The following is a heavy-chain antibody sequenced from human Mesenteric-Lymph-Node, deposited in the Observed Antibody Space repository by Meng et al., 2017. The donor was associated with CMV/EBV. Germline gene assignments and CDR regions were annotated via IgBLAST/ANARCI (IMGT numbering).Heavy chain of an antibody. Sequence: TETLSLTCTVSGGSISSYHWSWIRQPPGKGLEWIGYIYYSGSTNYNPSLKSRVTISVDTSKNQFSLKLSSVTAADTAVYYCARAGSLRGYFDYWGQGTLVTVSS. CDR3: ARAGSLRGYFDY. D-gene: IGHD3-10*01. CDR1: GGSISSYH. V-gene: IGHV4-59*01. J-gene: IGHJ4*02. CDR2: IYYSGST.